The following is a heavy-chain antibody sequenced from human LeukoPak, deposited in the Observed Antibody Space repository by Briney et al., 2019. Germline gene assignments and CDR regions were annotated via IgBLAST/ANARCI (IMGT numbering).Heavy chain of an antibody. Sequence: GGSLRLSCAASGFTFSSYWITWVRQAPGKGLEWVANIKQDGSEKYYVDSVKGRSTISRDNAKNSLYLQVNSLRAEDTAVYYCARAPITMVRGVIIYYYGMDVWGQGTTVTVSS. V-gene: IGHV3-7*04. CDR1: GFTFSSYW. CDR3: ARAPITMVRGVIIYYYGMDV. J-gene: IGHJ6*02. D-gene: IGHD3-10*01. CDR2: IKQDGSEK.